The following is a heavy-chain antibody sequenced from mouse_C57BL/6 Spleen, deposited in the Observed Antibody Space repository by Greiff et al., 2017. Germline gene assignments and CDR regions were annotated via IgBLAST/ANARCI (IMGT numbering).Heavy chain of an antibody. V-gene: IGHV1-15*01. CDR1: GYTFTDYE. D-gene: IGHD2-4*01. CDR2: IDPETGGT. J-gene: IGHJ4*01. CDR3: TRSDYDYDEDGYAMDY. Sequence: VQLVESGAELVRPGASVTLSCKASGYTFTDYEMHWVKQTPVHGLEWIGAIDPETGGTAYNQKFKGKAILTADKSSSTAYMELRSLTSEDSAVYYCTRSDYDYDEDGYAMDYWGQGTSVTVSS.